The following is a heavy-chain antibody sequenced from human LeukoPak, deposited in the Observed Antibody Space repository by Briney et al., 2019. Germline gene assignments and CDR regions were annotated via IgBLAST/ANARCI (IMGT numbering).Heavy chain of an antibody. D-gene: IGHD2-21*02. CDR2: INANSGGT. J-gene: IGHJ4*02. CDR3: ARGFYGSAYCGGDCFFYY. CDR1: GYTFTGYY. V-gene: IGHV1-2*02. Sequence: ASVKVSCKASGYTFTGYYMHWVRQAPGQGLEWTGWINANSGGTSYAQKFQGRVTMTRDTSISTAYMELSRLRSDDTAVYYCARGFYGSAYCGGDCFFYYWGQGSLVTVSS.